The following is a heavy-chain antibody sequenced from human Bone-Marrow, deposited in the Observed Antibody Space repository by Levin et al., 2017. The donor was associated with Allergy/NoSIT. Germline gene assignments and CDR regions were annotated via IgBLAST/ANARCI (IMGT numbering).Heavy chain of an antibody. CDR1: LGSIDTHY. Sequence: SETLSLTCTVSLGSIDTHYWNWIRQPPGRDLEWIGYISETGNTRYNPSLKSRVTISVDISKNQFSLQLTSVSAADTAVYYCARGGYMYGLDYWGRGALVTVSS. V-gene: IGHV4-59*11. J-gene: IGHJ4*02. CDR2: ISETGNT. CDR3: ARGGYMYGLDY. D-gene: IGHD5-18*01.